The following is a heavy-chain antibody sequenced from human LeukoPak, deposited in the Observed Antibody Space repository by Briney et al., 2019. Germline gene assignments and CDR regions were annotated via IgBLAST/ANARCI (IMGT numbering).Heavy chain of an antibody. CDR1: GYTFTGYY. Sequence: GASVKVSCKASGYTFTGYYMHWVRQAPGQGLEWRGWINPNSGGTNYAQKFQGRGTMTRDTSISTAYMELSRLRSDDTAVYYCARAYCGGDCYSDAFDIWGQGTMVTVSS. CDR2: INPNSGGT. V-gene: IGHV1-2*02. J-gene: IGHJ3*02. CDR3: ARAYCGGDCYSDAFDI. D-gene: IGHD2-21*02.